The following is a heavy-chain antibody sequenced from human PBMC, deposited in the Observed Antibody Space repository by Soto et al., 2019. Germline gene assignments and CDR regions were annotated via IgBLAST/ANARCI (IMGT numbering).Heavy chain of an antibody. CDR1: GYSISRGFY. D-gene: IGHD3-10*01. V-gene: IGHV4-38-2*01. CDR3: ARGALGSSAYFDY. CDR2: IYHSGST. Sequence: SETLSLTCAVSGYSISRGFYWGWIRQPPGKRLEWIGNIYHSGSTYFNPSLKSRVNMSVDTSENQFSLKLSSVTATDTALYYCARGALGSSAYFDYWGPGXLVTVYS. J-gene: IGHJ4*02.